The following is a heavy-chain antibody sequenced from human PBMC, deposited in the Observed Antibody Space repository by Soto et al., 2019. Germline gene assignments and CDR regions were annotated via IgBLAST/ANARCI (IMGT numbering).Heavy chain of an antibody. CDR3: ARAIIGYVT. J-gene: IGHJ5*02. CDR1: GITSTTYA. D-gene: IGHD5-12*01. V-gene: IGHV1-3*04. CDR2: INTGHGNT. Sequence: QVQLVQSGAEVKKPGASVKVSCKASGITSTTYAIHWVRQAPGHGLEWMGWINTGHGNTRYSPRFLGRVSLTTDTSTSTASMDLSSRTSEDTAGYYCARAIIGYVTWSQGTLITVSS.